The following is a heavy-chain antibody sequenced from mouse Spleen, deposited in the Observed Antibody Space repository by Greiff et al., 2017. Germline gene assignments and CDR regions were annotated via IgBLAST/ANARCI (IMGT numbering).Heavy chain of an antibody. D-gene: IGHD2-3*01. CDR3: ARTIYDGYFYFDY. J-gene: IGHJ2*01. CDR2: IYPGGGYT. Sequence: QVQLQQSGAELVRPGTSVKMSCKASGYTFTNYWIGWAKQRPGHGLEWIGDIYPGGGYTNYNEKFKGKATLTADKSSSTAYMQFSSLTSEDSAIYYCARTIYDGYFYFDYLGQGTTLTVSS. CDR1: GYTFTNYW. V-gene: IGHV1-63*01.